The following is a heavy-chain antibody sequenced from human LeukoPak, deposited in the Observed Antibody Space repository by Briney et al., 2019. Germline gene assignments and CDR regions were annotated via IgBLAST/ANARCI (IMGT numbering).Heavy chain of an antibody. Sequence: ASVKVSCKASGYTFTGYYMHWVRQAPGQGPEWMGWINPNSGGTNYAQKFQGRVTMTRDTSISTAYMELSRLRSDDTAVYYCARDKVPAPLLTRFDPWGQGTLVTVSS. V-gene: IGHV1-2*02. CDR1: GYTFTGYY. J-gene: IGHJ5*02. CDR3: ARDKVPAPLLTRFDP. D-gene: IGHD2-2*01. CDR2: INPNSGGT.